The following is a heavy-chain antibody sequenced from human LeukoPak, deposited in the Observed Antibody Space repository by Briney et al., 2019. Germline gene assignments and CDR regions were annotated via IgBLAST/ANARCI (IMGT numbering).Heavy chain of an antibody. J-gene: IGHJ4*02. CDR3: ARDVYDILTGYYYSFDY. D-gene: IGHD3-9*01. CDR1: GGTFSSYA. CDR2: IIPILGIA. Sequence: ASVKVSCKASGGTFSSYAISWVRQAPGQGLEWMGRIIPILGIANYAQKFQGRVTITADKSTSTAYMELSSLRSEDTAVYCCARDVYDILTGYYYSFDYWGQGTLVTVSS. V-gene: IGHV1-69*04.